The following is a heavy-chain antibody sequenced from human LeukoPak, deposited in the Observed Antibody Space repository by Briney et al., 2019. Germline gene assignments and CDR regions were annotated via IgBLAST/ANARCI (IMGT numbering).Heavy chain of an antibody. V-gene: IGHV4-4*07. CDR1: GGSISGSY. D-gene: IGHD2-21*02. J-gene: IGHJ4*02. CDR2: IYTVGTI. CDR3: ARGRGGRIIVVVTANKKCYFDY. Sequence: SETLSLTCTVPGGSISGSYWSGIPQPPGTALEWIGRIYTVGTITYNPSPQSRVTMSVDTSKNEFSVKLSSVTAADTAVYYCARGRGGRIIVVVTANKKCYFDYWGQGTLVTVSS.